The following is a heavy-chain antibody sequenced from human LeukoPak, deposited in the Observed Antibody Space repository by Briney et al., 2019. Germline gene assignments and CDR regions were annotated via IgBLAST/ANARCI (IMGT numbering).Heavy chain of an antibody. CDR3: AKGGSGSWFFDY. Sequence: GGSLRLSCAASGFTFDDYALHWVRQAPGKGLEWVSGISWNSGTIGYADSVKGRFTISRDNAKKSLYLQMNSLRAEDTAVYYCAKGGSGSWFFDYWGQGTLVTVSS. CDR2: ISWNSGTI. J-gene: IGHJ4*02. V-gene: IGHV3-9*01. CDR1: GFTFDDYA. D-gene: IGHD1-26*01.